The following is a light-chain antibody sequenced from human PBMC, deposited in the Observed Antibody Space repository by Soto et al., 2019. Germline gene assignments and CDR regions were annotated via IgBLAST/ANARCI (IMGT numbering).Light chain of an antibody. V-gene: IGKV3D-15*01. J-gene: IGKJ4*01. CDR2: VAT. CDR1: QTVRDN. Sequence: EVVMTQAPATLSVSPGERATLACRASQTVRDNLGWYQQKPGQPPRLLIYVATTRATGIPARFSGSGSGTEFTLTIISLPSEDFAVYYCQQYNNWPLNFGGGTKVEIK. CDR3: QQYNNWPLN.